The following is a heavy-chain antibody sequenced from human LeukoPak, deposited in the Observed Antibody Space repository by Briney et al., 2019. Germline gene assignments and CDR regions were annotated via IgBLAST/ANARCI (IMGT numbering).Heavy chain of an antibody. J-gene: IGHJ4*02. CDR1: GGAFCGYY. D-gene: IGHD5-12*01. CDR3: ARGNIVATILGGLHGPPAFDC. V-gene: IGHV4-34*01. CDR2: MIHSVSS. Sequence: PSETLSLTCGVSGGAFCGYYWSWIRQAPGKGLEGIGEMIHSVSSNYLPHLRSRVTISGDTCKNQFSLMLNSLTGADPGVYHCARGNIVATILGGLHGPPAFDCWGQGILVTVSS.